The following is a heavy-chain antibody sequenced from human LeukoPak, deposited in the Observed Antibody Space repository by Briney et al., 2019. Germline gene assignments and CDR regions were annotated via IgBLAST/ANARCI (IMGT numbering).Heavy chain of an antibody. J-gene: IGHJ4*02. D-gene: IGHD6-13*01. CDR2: INTGSSSI. CDR3: AKGRTSSAWSPYDH. V-gene: IGHV3-48*01. Sequence: PGGSLRLSCAASGFTFSNYSMNWVRQAPGKGLEWVSYINTGSSSIYYADSVRGRFTISRDNSKSTLYLQMNSLRADDAALYYCAKGRTSSAWSPYDHWGQGALVTVSS. CDR1: GFTFSNYS.